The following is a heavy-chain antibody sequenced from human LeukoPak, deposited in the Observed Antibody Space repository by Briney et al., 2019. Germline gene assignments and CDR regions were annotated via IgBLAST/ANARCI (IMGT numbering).Heavy chain of an antibody. V-gene: IGHV1-46*01. CDR3: ARGAAMAIDY. D-gene: IGHD5-18*01. Sequence: ASVKVSCKASGYTFTSYYMYWVRQAPGQGLEWMGIINPSGGSTSYAQKFQGRVTMTTDTSTSTAYMELRSLRSDDTAVYYCARGAAMAIDYWGQGTLVTVSS. CDR1: GYTFTSYY. CDR2: INPSGGST. J-gene: IGHJ4*02.